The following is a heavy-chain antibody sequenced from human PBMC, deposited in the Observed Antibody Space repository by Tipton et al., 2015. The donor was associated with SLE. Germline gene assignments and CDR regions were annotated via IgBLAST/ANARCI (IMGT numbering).Heavy chain of an antibody. V-gene: IGHV4-34*01. CDR3: ARGSSRHGAFDI. CDR2: IYYSGST. CDR1: GGSFSGYY. Sequence: TLSLTCSVYGGSFSGYYWGWIRQPPGKGLEWIGSIYYSGSTYYNPSIKSRVTISVDTSKNQFSLKLSSVTAADTAVYYCARGSSRHGAFDIWGQGTMVTVSS. J-gene: IGHJ3*02. D-gene: IGHD2-2*01.